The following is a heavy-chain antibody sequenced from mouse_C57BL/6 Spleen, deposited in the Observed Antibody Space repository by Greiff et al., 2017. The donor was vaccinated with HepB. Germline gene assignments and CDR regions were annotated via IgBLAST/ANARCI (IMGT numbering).Heavy chain of an antibody. D-gene: IGHD1-1*01. J-gene: IGHJ1*03. CDR1: GYTFTSYW. Sequence: QVQLKQPGAELVRPGSSVKLSCKASGYTFTSYWMDWVKQRPGQGLEWIGNIYPSDSETHYNQKFKDKATLTVDKSSSTAYMQLSSLTSEDSAVYYCARWGSSGDVWGTGTTVTVSS. CDR2: IYPSDSET. CDR3: ARWGSSGDV. V-gene: IGHV1-61*01.